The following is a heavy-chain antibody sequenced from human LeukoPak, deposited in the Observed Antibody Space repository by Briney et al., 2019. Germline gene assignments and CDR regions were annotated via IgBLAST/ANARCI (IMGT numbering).Heavy chain of an antibody. D-gene: IGHD6-6*01. CDR2: IIPIFGTA. CDR3: ASRQLDSYYYYMDV. CDR1: GGTFSSYA. Sequence: GASVKVSCKASGGTFSSYAISWVRQAPGQGLEWMGRIIPIFGTANYAQKFQGRVTITTDESTSTAYMELSSLRSEDTAVYYCASRQLDSYYYYMDVWGKGTTVTVSS. V-gene: IGHV1-69*05. J-gene: IGHJ6*03.